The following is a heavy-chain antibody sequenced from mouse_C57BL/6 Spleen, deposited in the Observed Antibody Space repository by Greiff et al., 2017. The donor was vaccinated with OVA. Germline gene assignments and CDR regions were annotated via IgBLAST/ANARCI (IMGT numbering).Heavy chain of an antibody. CDR2: IHPNSGST. V-gene: IGHV1-64*01. CDR1: GYTFTSYW. CDR3: ARGDGSSTAWFAY. J-gene: IGHJ3*01. Sequence: QVQLQQSGAELVKPGASVKLSCKASGYTFTSYWMHWVKQRPGQGLEWIGMIHPNSGSTNYNEKFKSKATLTVDKSSSTAYMQLSSLTSEDSAVYYCARGDGSSTAWFAYWGQGTLVTVSA. D-gene: IGHD1-1*01.